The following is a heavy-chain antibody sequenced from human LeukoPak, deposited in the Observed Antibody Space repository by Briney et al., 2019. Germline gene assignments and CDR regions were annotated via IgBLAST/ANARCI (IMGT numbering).Heavy chain of an antibody. CDR1: GFTFSTYG. J-gene: IGHJ5*02. CDR3: AREAYDSTWSGFDP. V-gene: IGHV3-74*01. Sequence: GGSLRLSCAASGFTFSTYGMHWVRQAPGKGLEWVSRINTDGSSAYYADSVKGRYTISRDNTKNTLYLQMDSLRAEDTAVYYCAREAYDSTWSGFDPWGQGTLVTVSS. CDR2: INTDGSSA. D-gene: IGHD6-13*01.